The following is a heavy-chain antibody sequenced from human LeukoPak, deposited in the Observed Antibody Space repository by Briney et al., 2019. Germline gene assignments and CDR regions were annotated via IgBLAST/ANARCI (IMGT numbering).Heavy chain of an antibody. J-gene: IGHJ4*02. CDR1: GFTFSSYS. Sequence: GGSLRLSCSASGFTFSSYSMTWVRQAPGKGLEWVSFISTSSSYIYYADSVKGRFTISRDSAKSSLFLQMNSLKAEDTALYFCASGIRERGFDSWGQGTLVTVSS. D-gene: IGHD1-1*01. CDR2: ISTSSSYI. CDR3: ASGIRERGFDS. V-gene: IGHV3-21*01.